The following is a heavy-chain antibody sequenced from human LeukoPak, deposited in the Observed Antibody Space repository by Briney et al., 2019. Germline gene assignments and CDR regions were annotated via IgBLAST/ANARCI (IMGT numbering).Heavy chain of an antibody. D-gene: IGHD7-27*01. V-gene: IGHV1-46*02. J-gene: IGHJ4*02. Sequence: ASVKVSCKASGDTINTYYIHWVRQAPGQGLEWMGIINPIGGNTNHAQRFQGRVTMTRDTSTSTVYMELSSLRPEDTAVYYCARANRGHDYWGQGTLVTVSS. CDR1: GDTINTYY. CDR3: ARANRGHDY. CDR2: INPIGGNT.